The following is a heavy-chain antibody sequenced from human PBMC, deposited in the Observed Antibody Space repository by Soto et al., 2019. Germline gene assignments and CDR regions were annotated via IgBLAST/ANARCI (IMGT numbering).Heavy chain of an antibody. CDR1: GFTFSSYA. D-gene: IGHD2-2*02. J-gene: IGHJ4*02. CDR3: ARDFLEIVVVPAAIDY. Sequence: GGSLRLSCGASGFTFSSYAMHWVRQAPGKGLEWVAVISYDGSNKYYADSVKGRFTISRDNSKNTLYLQMNSLRAEDTAVYYCARDFLEIVVVPAAIDYWGQGTLVTVSS. V-gene: IGHV3-30-3*01. CDR2: ISYDGSNK.